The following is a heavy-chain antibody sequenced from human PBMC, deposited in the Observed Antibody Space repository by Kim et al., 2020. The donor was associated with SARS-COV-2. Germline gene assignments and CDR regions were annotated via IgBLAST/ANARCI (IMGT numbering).Heavy chain of an antibody. D-gene: IGHD3-3*01. J-gene: IGHJ6*02. Sequence: SETLSLTCAVYGGSFSGYHWSWIRQPPGKGLEWIGEINQGGSVNYNPSLKSRVIVSMDTSKNQFSLKVTSVTAADTGFYFCARGRAGVVSSSVLSLGPYYDFFLMDLWGHGTAVTVSS. CDR2: INQGGSV. CDR1: GGSFSGYH. V-gene: IGHV4-34*01. CDR3: ARGRAGVVSSSVLSLGPYYDFFLMDL.